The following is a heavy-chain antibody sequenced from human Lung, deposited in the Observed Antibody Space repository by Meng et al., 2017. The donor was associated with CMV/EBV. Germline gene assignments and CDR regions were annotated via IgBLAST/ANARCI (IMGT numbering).Heavy chain of an antibody. CDR1: GYTFTSYD. D-gene: IGHD6-13*01. Sequence: ASVXVSXKASGYTFTSYDINWVRQATGQGLEWMGWMNPNSGNTGYAQKFQGRVTMTRNTSISTAYMELSSLRSEDTAVYYCARNPYSSPGPPSPHVHYYYYGMDVWXKGTXVTVSS. CDR3: ARNPYSSPGPPSPHVHYYYYGMDV. J-gene: IGHJ6*04. CDR2: MNPNSGNT. V-gene: IGHV1-8*01.